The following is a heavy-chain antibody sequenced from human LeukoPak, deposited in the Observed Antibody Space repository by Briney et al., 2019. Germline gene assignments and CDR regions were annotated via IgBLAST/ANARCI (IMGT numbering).Heavy chain of an antibody. J-gene: IGHJ4*02. Sequence: QAGGSLRLSCAVSGFSVRDNYLNWVRQTPGGGLECVSVLYSGGAAYYADSVKGRFTISRDTSKNTLSLQMNSLRVEDTALYYCARGTFSPQGSYYGYWGQGTRVTVSS. CDR1: GFSVRDNY. D-gene: IGHD3-10*01. CDR2: LYSGGAA. CDR3: ARGTFSPQGSYYGY. V-gene: IGHV3-53*01.